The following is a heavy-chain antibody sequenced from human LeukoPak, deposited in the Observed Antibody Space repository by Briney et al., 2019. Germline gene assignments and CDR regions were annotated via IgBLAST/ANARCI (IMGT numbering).Heavy chain of an antibody. CDR2: IYHSGST. V-gene: IGHV4-38-2*02. D-gene: IGHD6-19*01. CDR1: GYSISSGYY. J-gene: IGHJ4*02. Sequence: SETLSLTCTVSGYSISSGYYWGWIRQPPGKGLEWIGSIYHSGSTYYNPSLKSRVTISVDTSKNQFSLKLSSVTAADTAVYYCAREPIAVAGPIDYWGQGTLVTVSP. CDR3: AREPIAVAGPIDY.